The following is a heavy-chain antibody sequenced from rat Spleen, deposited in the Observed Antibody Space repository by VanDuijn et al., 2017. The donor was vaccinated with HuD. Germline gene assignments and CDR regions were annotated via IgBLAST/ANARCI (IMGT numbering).Heavy chain of an antibody. D-gene: IGHD1-4*01. Sequence: EVQLVESGGGLVQPGSPLKLSCAASGFTFSNYYMAWVRQAPTKGLEWVASITNTGGSTYYRDSVKGRFTISRDNAKSTLCLHMDSLRSEDTATYYCATAGTRISRFAYWGQGTLVTVSS. CDR2: ITNTGGST. J-gene: IGHJ3*01. CDR3: ATAGTRISRFAY. CDR1: GFTFSNYY. V-gene: IGHV5-27*01.